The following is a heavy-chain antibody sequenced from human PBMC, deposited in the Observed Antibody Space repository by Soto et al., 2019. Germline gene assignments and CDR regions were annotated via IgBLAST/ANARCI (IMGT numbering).Heavy chain of an antibody. V-gene: IGHV3-11*06. CDR1: GFTFSDYY. CDR2: ISSSSSYT. Sequence: QVQLVESGGGLVKPGGSLRLSCAASGFTFSDYYMSWIRQAPGKGLEWVSYISSSSSYTNYADSVKGRFNISRDNAKNSLYLQMNSLRAEDTAVYYCARTGYCSSTSCYRKYYYFYGMDVWGQGTTVTVSS. J-gene: IGHJ6*02. D-gene: IGHD2-2*03. CDR3: ARTGYCSSTSCYRKYYYFYGMDV.